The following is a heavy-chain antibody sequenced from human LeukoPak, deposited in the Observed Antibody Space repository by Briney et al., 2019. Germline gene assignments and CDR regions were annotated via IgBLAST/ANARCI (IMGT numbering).Heavy chain of an antibody. Sequence: ASVKVSCKASGYTFTGYYTHWVRQAPGQGLEWMGWINPNSGGTNYAQKFQGRVTMTRDTSISTAYMELSRLRSDDTAVYYCARSGSGYYLFFDYWGQGTLVTVSS. D-gene: IGHD3-22*01. V-gene: IGHV1-2*02. CDR3: ARSGSGYYLFFDY. CDR1: GYTFTGYY. CDR2: INPNSGGT. J-gene: IGHJ4*02.